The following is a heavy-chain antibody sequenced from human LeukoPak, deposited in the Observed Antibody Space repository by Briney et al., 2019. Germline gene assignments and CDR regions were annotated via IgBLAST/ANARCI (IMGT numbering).Heavy chain of an antibody. CDR2: ISYDRSNE. J-gene: IGHJ6*04. Sequence: GSLRPSFAAPGFPFSNFAMHWVRQAPGKGLAWVALISYDRSNEYNSDSCNGQFTISRDNSKNTLDLQMNSQRAEDTAVYYCARDGNSGYNSDYYYGMDVWGKGTTVTVSS. D-gene: IGHD5-12*01. V-gene: IGHV3-30*04. CDR3: ARDGNSGYNSDYYYGMDV. CDR1: GFPFSNFA.